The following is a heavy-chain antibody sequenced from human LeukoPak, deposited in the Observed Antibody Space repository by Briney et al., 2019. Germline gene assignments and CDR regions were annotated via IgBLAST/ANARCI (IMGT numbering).Heavy chain of an antibody. D-gene: IGHD2-15*01. J-gene: IGHJ5*02. Sequence: GGSLRLSCAASGFSFSTYGMHWVRQAPGKGLEWVAFIRYDGSNKYYADSVKGRFTISRDNSKNTLYLQMNSLRAEDTAVYYCAKDRLVVASRGNWFDPWGQGTLVTVSS. CDR3: AKDRLVVASRGNWFDP. V-gene: IGHV3-30*02. CDR1: GFSFSTYG. CDR2: IRYDGSNK.